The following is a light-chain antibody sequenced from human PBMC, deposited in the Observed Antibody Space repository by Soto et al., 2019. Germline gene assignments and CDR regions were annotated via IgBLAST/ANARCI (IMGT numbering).Light chain of an antibody. CDR2: EGS. Sequence: QSALTQPASVSGSPGQSITISCTGTSSDVGSYKFVSWYQQHPVKAPKLMIYEGSKRPSGVSNRFSGSKSGNTASLTIPGLQAEDEADYYCCSYAGSSTLVFGGGTKVTVL. CDR3: CSYAGSSTLV. J-gene: IGLJ2*01. V-gene: IGLV2-23*01. CDR1: SSDVGSYKF.